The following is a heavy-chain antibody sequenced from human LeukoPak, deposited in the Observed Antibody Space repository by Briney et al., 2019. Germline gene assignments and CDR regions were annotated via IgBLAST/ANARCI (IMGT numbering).Heavy chain of an antibody. CDR2: VNYSGNT. J-gene: IGHJ4*02. V-gene: IGHV4-59*01. CDR3: ARGGRQDYVYFDY. CDR1: GGSISDYY. Sequence: PSETLSLTCTVSGGSISDYYWSWIRQPPGKGLEWIGYVNYSGNTNYNPSLKSRVTISVDTSKNQFSLRLTSVTAADTAVFYCARGGRQDYVYFDYWGQGSLVTVSS. D-gene: IGHD4-17*01.